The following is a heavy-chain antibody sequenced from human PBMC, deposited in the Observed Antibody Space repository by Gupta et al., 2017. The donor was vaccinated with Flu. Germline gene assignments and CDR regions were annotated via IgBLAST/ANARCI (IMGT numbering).Heavy chain of an antibody. CDR1: GGTFSSYA. D-gene: IGHD5-18*01. CDR2: IIPIFGTA. Sequence: QVQLVQSGAEVKKPGSSVKVSCKASGGTFSSYAISWVRQAPGQGLEWMGGIIPIFGTANYAQKFQGRVTITADESTSTAYMELSSLRSEDTAVYYCARENTDTAMVPDYYYYGMDVWGQGTTVTVSS. CDR3: ARENTDTAMVPDYYYYGMDV. V-gene: IGHV1-69*01. J-gene: IGHJ6*02.